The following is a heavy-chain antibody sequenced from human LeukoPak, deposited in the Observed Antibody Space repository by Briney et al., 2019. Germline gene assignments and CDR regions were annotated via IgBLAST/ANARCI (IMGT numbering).Heavy chain of an antibody. J-gene: IGHJ4*02. Sequence: SVKVSCKASGGTFSSYAISWVRQAPGQGLEWMGRIIPILGIANYAQKFQGRVTITADKSTSTAYMELRSLRSDDTAVYYCARSRRDGYNYNYWGQGTLVTVSS. CDR3: ARSRRDGYNYNY. CDR2: IIPILGIA. D-gene: IGHD5-12*01. V-gene: IGHV1-69*04. CDR1: GGTFSSYA.